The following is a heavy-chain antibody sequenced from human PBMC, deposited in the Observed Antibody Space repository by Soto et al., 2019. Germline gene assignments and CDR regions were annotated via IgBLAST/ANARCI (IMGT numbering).Heavy chain of an antibody. Sequence: GGSLRLSCAASGFTFSSYWMSWVRQAPGKGLEWVANIKQDGSEKYYVDSVKGRFTISRDNAKNSLYLQMNSLRVEDTAVYYCARVPANYSSSAYYYLDVWGKGTTVTVSS. CDR3: ARVPANYSSSAYYYLDV. CDR2: IKQDGSEK. J-gene: IGHJ6*03. D-gene: IGHD6-6*01. V-gene: IGHV3-7*01. CDR1: GFTFSSYW.